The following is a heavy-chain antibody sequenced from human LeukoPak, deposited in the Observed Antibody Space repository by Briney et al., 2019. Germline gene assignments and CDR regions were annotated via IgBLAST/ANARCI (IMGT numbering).Heavy chain of an antibody. CDR2: INSDGSST. V-gene: IGHV3-74*01. Sequence: PGGSLRLSCEASGFTFRSYWMHWVRQAPGKGLVWVSRINSDGSSTSYADSVKGRFTISRDNAKNTLYLQMNSLRAEDTAVYYCARAYYGGNVMVFDYWGQGTLVTVSS. CDR1: GFTFRSYW. J-gene: IGHJ4*02. D-gene: IGHD4-23*01. CDR3: ARAYYGGNVMVFDY.